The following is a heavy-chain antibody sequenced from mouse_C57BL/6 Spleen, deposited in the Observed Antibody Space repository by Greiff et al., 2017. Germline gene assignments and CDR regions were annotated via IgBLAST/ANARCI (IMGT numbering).Heavy chain of an antibody. CDR1: GFTFSSYA. J-gene: IGHJ4*01. CDR3: TRAPTVDYAMDY. CDR2: ISSGGDYI. V-gene: IGHV5-9-1*02. Sequence: EVQVVESGEGLVKPGGSLKLSCAASGFTFSSYAMSWVRQTPEKRLEWVAYISSGGDYIYYADTVKGRFTISRDNARNTLYLQMSSLKSEDTAMYYCTRAPTVDYAMDYWGQGTSVTVSS. D-gene: IGHD1-1*01.